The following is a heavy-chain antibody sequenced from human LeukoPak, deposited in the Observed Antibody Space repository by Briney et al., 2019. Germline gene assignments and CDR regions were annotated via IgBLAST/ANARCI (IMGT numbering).Heavy chain of an antibody. CDR3: ATYCSSTSCPNFDY. Sequence: GGSLRLSCAASGFTFSSYEMNWVRQAPGKGLEGVSYISSSGSTIYYADSVKGRFTISRDNAKNSLYLQMNSPRAEDTAVYYCATYCSSTSCPNFDYWGQGTLVTVSS. V-gene: IGHV3-48*03. CDR1: GFTFSSYE. D-gene: IGHD2-2*01. CDR2: ISSSGSTI. J-gene: IGHJ4*02.